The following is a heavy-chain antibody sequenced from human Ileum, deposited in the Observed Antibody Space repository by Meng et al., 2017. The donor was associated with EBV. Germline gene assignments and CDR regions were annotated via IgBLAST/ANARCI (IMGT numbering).Heavy chain of an antibody. J-gene: IGHJ5*02. CDR1: GFTFSNFG. V-gene: IGHV3-33*01. Sequence: QVELAGSGGGVVQPGRSLRLSCAASGFTFSNFGIHWVRQAPGMGLEWVAVIWHDGSNQYYADSVKGRFTVSRDNSKNIVYLQMNNLRAEDTAVYYCARKRSWGQGTLVTVSS. CDR3: ARKRS. CDR2: IWHDGSNQ.